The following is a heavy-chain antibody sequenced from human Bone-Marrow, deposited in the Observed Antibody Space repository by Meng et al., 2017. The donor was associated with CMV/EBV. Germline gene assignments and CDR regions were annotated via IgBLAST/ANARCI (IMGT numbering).Heavy chain of an antibody. Sequence: ASVKVSCKASGYTFTSYGISWVRQAPGQGLEWMGWISAYNGNTNYAQKLQGRVTMTTDTSTSTAYMELRSLRSDDTAVYYCASGVIVVVPGRTQVYYYGMDVWGQGTTVTVSS. CDR1: GYTFTSYG. V-gene: IGHV1-18*01. J-gene: IGHJ6*02. CDR2: ISAYNGNT. D-gene: IGHD2-2*01. CDR3: ASGVIVVVPGRTQVYYYGMDV.